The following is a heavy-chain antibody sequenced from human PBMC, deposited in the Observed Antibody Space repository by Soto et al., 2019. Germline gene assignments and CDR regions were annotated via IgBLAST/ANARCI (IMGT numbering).Heavy chain of an antibody. CDR1: GYTFTSYG. V-gene: IGHV1-18*01. D-gene: IGHD3-3*01. CDR3: ARGYLITIFGVVIMDYFDY. CDR2: ISAYNGNT. Sequence: ASVKVSCKASGYTFTSYGISWVRQAPGQGLEWMGWISAYNGNTNYAQKLQGRVTMTTDTSTSTAYMELRSLRSDDTAVYYCARGYLITIFGVVIMDYFDYWGQGTLVTVPS. J-gene: IGHJ4*02.